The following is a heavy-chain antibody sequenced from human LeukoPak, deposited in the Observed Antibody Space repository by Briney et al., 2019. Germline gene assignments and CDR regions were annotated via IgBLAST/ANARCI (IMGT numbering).Heavy chain of an antibody. CDR2: ISSGSNHI. V-gene: IGHV3-21*01. D-gene: IGHD1-1*01. CDR1: GFTFSSYS. CDR3: ARVFTGWFDY. Sequence: GGSLRLSCAASGFTFSSYSINWVRQVPGKGLEWVSSISSGSNHIFYADSLKGRITISRDNAKNSVSLQMNSLRAEDTAIYYCARVFTGWFDYWGQGTLVTVSS. J-gene: IGHJ5*01.